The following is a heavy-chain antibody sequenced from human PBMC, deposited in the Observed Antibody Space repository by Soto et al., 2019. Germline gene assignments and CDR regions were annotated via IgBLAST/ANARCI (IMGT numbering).Heavy chain of an antibody. Sequence: QVQLVESGGGVVQPGRSLRLSCAASGFTFSSYGMHWVRQAPGKGLEWVAVIWYDGSNKYYADSVKGRFTISRDNSKNTLYLQMNSLRAEDTAVYYCARVAAAYSNYVWWFDPWGQGTLVTVSS. D-gene: IGHD4-4*01. CDR2: IWYDGSNK. CDR3: ARVAAAYSNYVWWFDP. CDR1: GFTFSSYG. J-gene: IGHJ5*02. V-gene: IGHV3-33*01.